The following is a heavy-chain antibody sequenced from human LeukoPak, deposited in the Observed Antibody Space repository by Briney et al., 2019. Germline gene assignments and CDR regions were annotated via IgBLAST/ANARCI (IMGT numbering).Heavy chain of an antibody. J-gene: IGHJ1*01. D-gene: IGHD3-10*01. CDR3: ARGGGWFGELRGYSQH. Sequence: SETLSLTCAVYGGSFSGYYWSWIRQPPGKGLEWIGEINHSGSTNYNPSLKSRVTISVDTSKNQFSLKLSSVTAADTAVYYCARGGGWFGELRGYSQHWGQGTLVTVSS. CDR2: INHSGST. V-gene: IGHV4-34*01. CDR1: GGSFSGYY.